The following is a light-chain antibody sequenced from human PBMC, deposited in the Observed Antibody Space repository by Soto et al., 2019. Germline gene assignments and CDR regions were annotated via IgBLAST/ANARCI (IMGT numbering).Light chain of an antibody. Sequence: QSVLTQPPSASGTPGQRVTISCSGSSSSIGSNSENWYQQLPRTAPKVLIYTNNQRPSGVPDRFSGSKSGTSASLAISGLESEDEADYYYAAWDGSLNVYVFGTGTKVTVL. CDR1: SSSIGSNS. CDR3: AAWDGSLNVYV. CDR2: TNN. V-gene: IGLV1-44*01. J-gene: IGLJ1*01.